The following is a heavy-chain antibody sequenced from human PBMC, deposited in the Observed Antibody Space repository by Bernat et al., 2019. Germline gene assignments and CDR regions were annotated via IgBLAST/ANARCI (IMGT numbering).Heavy chain of an antibody. Sequence: QVQLVESGGGVVQPGRSLRLSCAAPGFTFSSYAMHWVRQAPAKGLERVAVISYDGSNKYYADSVKSRFSISRDNSKNTLYLQMNSLRAEDTAVYYCARDGGGAVANDWCFELWGRGTLVTVSS. V-gene: IGHV3-30-3*01. CDR3: ARDGGGAVANDWCFEL. CDR1: GFTFSSYA. J-gene: IGHJ2*01. CDR2: ISYDGSNK. D-gene: IGHD6-19*01.